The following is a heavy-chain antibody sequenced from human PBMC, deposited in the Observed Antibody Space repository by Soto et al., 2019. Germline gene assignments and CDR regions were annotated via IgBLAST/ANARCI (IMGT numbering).Heavy chain of an antibody. J-gene: IGHJ6*02. D-gene: IGHD4-17*01. CDR3: ARHGNTVTTGYYYGMDV. CDR2: MYYSGRT. CDR1: GASISSSNYY. Sequence: LSLTCTVSGASISSSNYYWGWIRQPPGRGLEWIGTMYYSGRTYYNPSLKSRVTTSVDTSKNQFSLKLSAVTATDTAVYYCARHGNTVTTGYYYGMDVWGQGTTVTVSS. V-gene: IGHV4-39*01.